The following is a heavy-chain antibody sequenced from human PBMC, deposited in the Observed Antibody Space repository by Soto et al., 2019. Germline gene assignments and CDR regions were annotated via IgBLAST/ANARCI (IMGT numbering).Heavy chain of an antibody. D-gene: IGHD5-12*01. V-gene: IGHV4-34*01. CDR1: GGSFSGYY. Sequence: SETLSLTCAVYGGSFSGYYWSWIRQPPGKGLEWIGEINHSGSTNYNPSLKSRVTISVDTSKNQFSLKRSSVTAADTAVYYCASVNTGYSGYDYFDYWGQGTLVTVSS. CDR3: ASVNTGYSGYDYFDY. CDR2: INHSGST. J-gene: IGHJ4*02.